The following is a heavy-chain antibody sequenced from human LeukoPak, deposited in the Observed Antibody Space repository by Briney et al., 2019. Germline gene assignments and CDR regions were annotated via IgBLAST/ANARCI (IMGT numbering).Heavy chain of an antibody. CDR1: GFTFSSYG. CDR2: ISYDGSNK. CDR3: AKDRGVTATRGPIDY. J-gene: IGHJ4*02. V-gene: IGHV3-30*18. D-gene: IGHD2-15*01. Sequence: GGSLRLSCAASGFTFSSYGMHWVRQAPGKGLEWVAVISYDGSNKYYADSVKGRFTISRDNSKNTLYLQVSSLRGEDTAVYYCAKDRGVTATRGPIDYWGQGTLVTVSS.